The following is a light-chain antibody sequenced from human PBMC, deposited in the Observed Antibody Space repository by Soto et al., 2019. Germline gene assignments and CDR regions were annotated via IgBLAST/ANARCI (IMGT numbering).Light chain of an antibody. Sequence: DIQMTQSPSSLSASVGDRVTITCQASQGITSSLNWYQQKPGKAPKLLIYDASNLETGVPSRFSGSGSGTDFTFSISSLQPEDIATYYCQQYDNLPRTFGPGTKVDIK. CDR2: DAS. CDR1: QGITSS. J-gene: IGKJ3*01. CDR3: QQYDNLPRT. V-gene: IGKV1-33*01.